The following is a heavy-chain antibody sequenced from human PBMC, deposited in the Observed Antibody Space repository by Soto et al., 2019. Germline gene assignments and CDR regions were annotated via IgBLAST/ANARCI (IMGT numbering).Heavy chain of an antibody. V-gene: IGHV3-21*01. CDR3: AKGRGAAYYFDF. Sequence: LLVESGGGLVKPGGSLRLSCAGSGLSFSRYAMNWVRQAPGKGLEWVASISGTASHIRYADSVRGRFTISKDDAKNSLSLQMTSLRAEDTAVYFCAKGRGAAYYFDFWGRGTLASVSS. J-gene: IGHJ4*02. D-gene: IGHD3-10*01. CDR2: ISGTASHI. CDR1: GLSFSRYA.